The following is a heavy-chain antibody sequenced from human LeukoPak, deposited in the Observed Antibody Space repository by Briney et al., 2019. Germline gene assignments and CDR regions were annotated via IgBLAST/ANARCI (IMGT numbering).Heavy chain of an antibody. J-gene: IGHJ3*02. Sequence: SETLSLTCTVSGGSISSSSYYWGWIRQPPGKRLECIGSIYYSGSTYYTPSLKSRVTISVDTAKNQFSLKLSSVTAADTAVYYCARDLYSSRTNDAFVIWGQGTMVTVSS. CDR3: ARDLYSSRTNDAFVI. CDR2: IYYSGST. D-gene: IGHD6-13*01. CDR1: GGSISSSSYY. V-gene: IGHV4-39*07.